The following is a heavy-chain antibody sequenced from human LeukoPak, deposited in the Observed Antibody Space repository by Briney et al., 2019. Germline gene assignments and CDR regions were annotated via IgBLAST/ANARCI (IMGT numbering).Heavy chain of an antibody. V-gene: IGHV3-30*02. CDR1: GFTFSSYG. CDR2: IRYDGSNK. Sequence: GGSLRLSCAASGFTFSSYGMHWVRQAPGKGLEWVAFIRYDGSNKYYADSVKGRFTISRDNAKNSLYLQMNSLRAEDTAVYYCARDDIAVATCFDYWGQGTLVTVSS. CDR3: ARDDIAVATCFDY. J-gene: IGHJ4*02. D-gene: IGHD6-19*01.